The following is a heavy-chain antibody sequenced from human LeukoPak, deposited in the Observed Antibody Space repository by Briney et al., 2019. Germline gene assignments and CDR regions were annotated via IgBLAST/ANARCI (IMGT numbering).Heavy chain of an antibody. J-gene: IGHJ4*02. CDR2: IKSKTDGGTT. Sequence: GGSLRLSCAASGFTFSNAWMSWVRQAPGKGLEWVGRIKSKTDGGTTDYAAPVKGRFTISRDDSKNTLYLQMNSLKTEDTAVYYCTTSPPNLVVVPAASVALDYWGQGTVVTVSS. D-gene: IGHD2-2*01. CDR3: TTSPPNLVVVPAASVALDY. CDR1: GFTFSNAW. V-gene: IGHV3-15*01.